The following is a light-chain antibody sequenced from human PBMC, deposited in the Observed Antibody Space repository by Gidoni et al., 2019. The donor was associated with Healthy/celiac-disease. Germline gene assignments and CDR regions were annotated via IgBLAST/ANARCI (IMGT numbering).Light chain of an antibody. J-gene: IGLJ2*01. CDR3: QVWDSSSDHVV. CDR1: NIGSKS. Sequence: SYVLTQTPSVSVAPGKTARITCGGNNIGSKSVHWYQQKPGQAPVLVIYYDSDRPSWIPERFSGSNSGNTATLTISRVEAGDEADYYCQVWDSSSDHVVFGGGTKLTVL. V-gene: IGLV3-21*04. CDR2: YDS.